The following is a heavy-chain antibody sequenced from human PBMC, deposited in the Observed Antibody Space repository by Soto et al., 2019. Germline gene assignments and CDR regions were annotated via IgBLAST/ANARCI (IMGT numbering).Heavy chain of an antibody. J-gene: IGHJ6*02. CDR3: AASGVSHETADYYYGMDV. CDR2: IVVGSGNT. D-gene: IGHD2-8*01. V-gene: IGHV1-58*02. CDR1: GFTFTSSA. Sequence: QMQLVQSGPEVKKPGTSVKVSCKASGFTFTSSAMQWVRQARGQRLEWIGWIVVGSGNTNYAQKFQERVTITRDMPPTTAQKEISRLRSEDTAVYYCAASGVSHETADYYYGMDVWGQGTTVTVSS.